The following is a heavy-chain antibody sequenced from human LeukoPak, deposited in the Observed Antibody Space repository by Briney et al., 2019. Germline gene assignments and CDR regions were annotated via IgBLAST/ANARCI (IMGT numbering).Heavy chain of an antibody. D-gene: IGHD2-2*01. J-gene: IGHJ4*02. CDR1: GFTFSSYA. Sequence: TGGSLRLSCAASGFTFSSYAMHWVRQAPGKGLEWVAVISYDGSNKYYADSVKGRFTISRDNSKNTLYLQMNSLRAEDTAVYYCASDPSYPQPTFDYWGQGTLVTVSS. CDR2: ISYDGSNK. CDR3: ASDPSYPQPTFDY. V-gene: IGHV3-30*04.